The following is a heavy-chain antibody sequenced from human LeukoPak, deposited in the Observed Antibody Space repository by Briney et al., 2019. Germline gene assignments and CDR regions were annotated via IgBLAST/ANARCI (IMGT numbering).Heavy chain of an antibody. CDR2: IKQDGSEK. D-gene: IGHD6-13*01. V-gene: IGHV3-7*01. Sequence: PGGSLRLSCAASGFTFSSYWISWVRQAPGKGLEWVANIKQDGSEKYYVDSVKGRFTISRDNAKNSLFLQMNSLRAEDTAVYYCARLSTATAGSDYWGQGALVTVSS. J-gene: IGHJ4*02. CDR3: ARLSTATAGSDY. CDR1: GFTFSSYW.